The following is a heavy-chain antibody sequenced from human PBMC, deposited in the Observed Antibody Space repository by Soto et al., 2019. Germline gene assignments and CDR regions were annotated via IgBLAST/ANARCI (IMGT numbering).Heavy chain of an antibody. V-gene: IGHV4-59*01. Sequence: SETLSLTCTVSGGSISSYYWSWIRQPPGRGLEWIGYIYYSGSTNYNPSLKSRVTISVDTSKNQFSLKLSSVTAADTAVYYCARSYNWRYFDYWGQGTLVTVSS. J-gene: IGHJ4*02. CDR1: GGSISSYY. CDR2: IYYSGST. D-gene: IGHD1-1*01. CDR3: ARSYNWRYFDY.